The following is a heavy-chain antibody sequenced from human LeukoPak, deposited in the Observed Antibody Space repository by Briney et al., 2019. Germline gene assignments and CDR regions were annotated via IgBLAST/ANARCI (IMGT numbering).Heavy chain of an antibody. CDR2: IKKTGSET. V-gene: IGHV3-7*01. CDR3: AREDGYCSGGDCYSYFDS. D-gene: IGHD2-15*01. CDR1: GFTFSRYT. J-gene: IGHJ4*02. Sequence: GGSLRLSCAASGFTFSRYTMNWVRQAPGKGLEWVAYIKKTGSETYYVDSVKGRFTITRDNTRNSLFLQMYNLRVEDTAVYFCAREDGYCSGGDCYSYFDSWGQGTLVTVSS.